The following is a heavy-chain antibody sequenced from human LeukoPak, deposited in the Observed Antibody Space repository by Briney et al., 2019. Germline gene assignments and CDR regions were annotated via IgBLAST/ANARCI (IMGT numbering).Heavy chain of an antibody. D-gene: IGHD6-19*01. CDR3: VNWADSSGWYPPYYYYYYMDV. J-gene: IGHJ6*03. CDR2: ISWDGGNT. V-gene: IGHV3-43D*03. CDR1: GFTFDDYA. Sequence: GGSLRLSCAASGFTFDDYAMHWVRQGPGKGLEWVSLISWDGGNTYYADSVKGRFTISRDNIKNSLYLQMNSLRAEDTAVYYCVNWADSSGWYPPYYYYYYMDVWGKGTTVTISS.